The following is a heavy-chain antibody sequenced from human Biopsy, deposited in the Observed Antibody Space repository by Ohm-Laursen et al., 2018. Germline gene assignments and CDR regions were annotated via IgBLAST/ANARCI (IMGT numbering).Heavy chain of an antibody. J-gene: IGHJ5*02. CDR3: SRDRDRRGWFDP. V-gene: IGHV4-4*07. Sequence: SETLSLTCTVSGGSLSSYSWSWIRQPAGKGLEWIGQIYTSGFTNYNPSLKSRVTMSVDPSKNKFSLRVSSVTAADTAVYYCSRDRDRRGWFDPWGQGTLVTVSS. D-gene: IGHD1-14*01. CDR2: IYTSGFT. CDR1: GGSLSSYS.